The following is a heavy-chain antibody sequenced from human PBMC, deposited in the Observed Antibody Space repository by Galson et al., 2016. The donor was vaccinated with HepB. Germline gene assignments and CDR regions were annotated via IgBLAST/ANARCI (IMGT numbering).Heavy chain of an antibody. CDR2: IKRDGSAK. V-gene: IGHV3-7*01. Sequence: SLRLSCAASGFIFRNYWMTWVRQAPGKGLEWVAHIKRDGSAKYYMQSVRGRFTISRDSAKHFVFLQMNSLRAEGTAVYHCARAMSGSYDFWGQGILVTVSS. J-gene: IGHJ4*02. D-gene: IGHD1-26*01. CDR3: ARAMSGSYDF. CDR1: GFIFRNYW.